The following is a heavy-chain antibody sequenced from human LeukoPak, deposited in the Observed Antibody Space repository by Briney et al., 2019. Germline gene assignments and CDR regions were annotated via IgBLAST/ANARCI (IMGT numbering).Heavy chain of an antibody. Sequence: SQTLSLTCIVSGGSISSGGYYWSWIRQPPGKGLEWIGYIYYSGSTYYNPSLKSRVTISVDTSKNQFSLKLSSVTAADTAVYYCARTLYCSGGSCYLEGAFDIWGQGTMVTVSS. D-gene: IGHD2-15*01. CDR3: ARTLYCSGGSCYLEGAFDI. V-gene: IGHV4-31*03. J-gene: IGHJ3*02. CDR1: GGSISSGGYY. CDR2: IYYSGST.